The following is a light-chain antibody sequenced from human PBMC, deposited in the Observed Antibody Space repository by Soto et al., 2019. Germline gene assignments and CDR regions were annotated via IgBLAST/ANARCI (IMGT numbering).Light chain of an antibody. V-gene: IGKV2-28*01. Sequence: EIVLTQSPLSLPVPPGEPASISCRASQNFLHSNGYNYLNWYLQKPGQSPQLLIYLGSNRASGVPDRFSGSGSGTDFTLTINRVEAEDVGLYFCAQGLATPFTFGGGTKVDIK. CDR1: QNFLHSNGYNY. J-gene: IGKJ4*01. CDR2: LGS. CDR3: AQGLATPFT.